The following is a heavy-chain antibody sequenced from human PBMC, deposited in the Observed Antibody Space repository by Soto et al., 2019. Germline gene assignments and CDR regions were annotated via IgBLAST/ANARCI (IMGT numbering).Heavy chain of an antibody. D-gene: IGHD5-12*01. CDR2: MNPNSGNT. CDR3: ARGGYDYYYYYMDV. CDR1: RYTFTSYD. J-gene: IGHJ6*03. Sequence: ASAKVSCKASRYTFTSYDINWARQSTGQELEWMGWMNPNSGNTGYAQKFQGRVTMTRNTSISTAYMELSSLRSEDTAVYYCARGGYDYYYYYMDVWGKGTTVTV. V-gene: IGHV1-8*01.